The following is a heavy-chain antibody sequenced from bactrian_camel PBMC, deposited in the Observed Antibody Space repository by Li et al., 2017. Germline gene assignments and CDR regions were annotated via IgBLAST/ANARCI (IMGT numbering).Heavy chain of an antibody. CDR3: AAGGRFSGCSGSFKGFGY. CDR2: IDCDGTT. Sequence: VQLVESGGGLVQAGGSLRLSCAASGFTFSSYGMSWVRQAPGKGLEWVSAIDCDGTTRYADSVKGRFTIVQDNAESTVYLQMSSLKPEDTAMYYCAAGGRFSGCSGSFKGFGYWGQGTQVTVS. V-gene: IGHV3S10*01. D-gene: IGHD6*01. CDR1: GFTFSSYG. J-gene: IGHJ4*01.